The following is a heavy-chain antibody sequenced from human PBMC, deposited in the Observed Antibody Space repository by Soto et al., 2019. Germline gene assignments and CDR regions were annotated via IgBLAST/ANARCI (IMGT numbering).Heavy chain of an antibody. CDR1: GFSLSTGGVG. J-gene: IGHJ4*02. D-gene: IGHD3-10*01. CDR3: ARAHWLGDPFDY. V-gene: IGHV2-5*01. Sequence: QITLKESGPTLVKPTQTLTLTCTVSGFSLSTGGVGVGWIRQSPGKALEWLDSPSLKSRVTITKDTSKNQVVLTMTNLHPVDTATYYCARAHWLGDPFDYWGQGTLVTVSS.